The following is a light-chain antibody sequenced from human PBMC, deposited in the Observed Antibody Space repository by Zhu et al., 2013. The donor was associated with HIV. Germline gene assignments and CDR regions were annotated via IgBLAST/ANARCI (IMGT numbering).Light chain of an antibody. Sequence: QSVLTQPPSVSGAPGQRVTISCTGSSSNIGAGYDVHWYQQLPGTVPKLLIYDNNKRPSGIPDRFSASKSVNTASLTISGLLAEDEADYYCSSYSGSYISSNSYVVFGGGTKLTVL. CDR2: DNN. CDR3: SSYSGSYISSNSYVV. V-gene: IGLV1-40*01. CDR1: SSNIGAGYD. J-gene: IGLJ2*01.